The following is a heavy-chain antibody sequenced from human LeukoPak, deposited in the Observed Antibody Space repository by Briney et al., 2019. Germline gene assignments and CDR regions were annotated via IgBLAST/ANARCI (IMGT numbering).Heavy chain of an antibody. CDR1: GFTFNSYV. Sequence: GESLRLSCSASGFTFNSYVMHWVRQAPGKGLEYVSAISSNGGSTYYADSVKGRFAIFRDNSKNTLFLQMSSLRGEDTAVYYCARCSGGSTYDSDDYWGQGTLVTVSS. J-gene: IGHJ4*02. CDR2: ISSNGGST. V-gene: IGHV3-64D*09. CDR3: ARCSGGSTYDSDDY. D-gene: IGHD2-15*01.